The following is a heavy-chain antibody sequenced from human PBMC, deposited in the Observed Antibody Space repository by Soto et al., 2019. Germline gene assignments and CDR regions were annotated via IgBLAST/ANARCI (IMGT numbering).Heavy chain of an antibody. CDR1: GYKFINYS. D-gene: IGHD4-17*01. CDR2: ISAYSGNK. J-gene: IGHJ4*02. V-gene: IGHV1-18*01. Sequence: SVKFSCKTSGYKFINYSISWARQAPGQGLEWMGWISAYSGNKKYAQKFQDRVTMTTDTSTSTAYMELRSLRSDDTAIYYCARVYVATVTTGGDYWGQGTLVTVSS. CDR3: ARVYVATVTTGGDY.